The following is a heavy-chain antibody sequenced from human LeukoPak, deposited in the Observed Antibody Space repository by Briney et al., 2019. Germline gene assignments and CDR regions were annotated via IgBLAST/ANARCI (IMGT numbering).Heavy chain of an antibody. CDR2: IYYTGST. V-gene: IGHV4-39*01. CDR1: SGSISSSSYY. Sequence: SETLSLTCTVSSGSISSSSYYWGWIRQPPGKGLEWIGSIYYTGSTYYNPSLKSRVTLSVDTSENQSSLRLSSVTPADTAVYYCARQILRYGAHEPNFDYWGQGTLVTVSS. J-gene: IGHJ4*02. D-gene: IGHD4/OR15-4a*01. CDR3: ARQILRYGAHEPNFDY.